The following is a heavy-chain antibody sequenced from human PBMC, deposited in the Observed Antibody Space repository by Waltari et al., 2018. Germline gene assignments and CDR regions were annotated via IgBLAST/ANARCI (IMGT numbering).Heavy chain of an antibody. CDR3: ARSIVVVPAAMPDYYYYYMDV. CDR1: GGSISSYY. CDR2: IYTSGST. V-gene: IGHV4-4*07. D-gene: IGHD2-2*01. Sequence: QVQLQESGPGLVKPSETLSLTCTVSGGSISSYYWSWIRQPAGKGLEWIGRIYTSGSTNYNPALKSRVTKSVDTSKNQFSLKLSSVTAADTAVYYCARSIVVVPAAMPDYYYYYMDVWGKGTTVTISS. J-gene: IGHJ6*03.